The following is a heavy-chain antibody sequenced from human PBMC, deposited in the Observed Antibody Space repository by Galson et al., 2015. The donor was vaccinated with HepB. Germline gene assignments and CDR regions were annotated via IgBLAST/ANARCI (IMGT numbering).Heavy chain of an antibody. Sequence: SLRLSCAGSGFTFSNYWMTWFRQAPGKGLEWVATIKQDGSAKYYLDSVKDRFTISRDNAESSMYMQMNSLRVEDTAIYYCAGDTGCVFGHWGQGTLVTVSS. CDR1: GFTFSNYW. CDR2: IKQDGSAK. CDR3: AGDTGCVFGH. J-gene: IGHJ4*02. V-gene: IGHV3-7*01. D-gene: IGHD6-19*01.